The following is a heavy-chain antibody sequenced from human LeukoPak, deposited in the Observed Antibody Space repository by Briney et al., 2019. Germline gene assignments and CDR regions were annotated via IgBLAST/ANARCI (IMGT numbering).Heavy chain of an antibody. V-gene: IGHV4-34*01. D-gene: IGHD6-13*01. CDR1: GGSSSGYY. Sequence: SETLSLICAVYGGSSSGYYWSWIRQPPGKGLEWIGEINHSGSTNYNPSLKSRVTISVDTSKNQFSLKLSSVTAADTAVYYCARVFKQQLTNWGQGTLVTVSS. CDR2: INHSGST. J-gene: IGHJ4*02. CDR3: ARVFKQQLTN.